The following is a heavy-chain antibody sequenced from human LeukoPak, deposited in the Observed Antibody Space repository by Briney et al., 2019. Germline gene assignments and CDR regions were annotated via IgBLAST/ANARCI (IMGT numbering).Heavy chain of an antibody. J-gene: IGHJ4*02. CDR1: GDSISNNH. Sequence: KPSETLSLTCTVSGDSISNNHWSWIRQPPGKGLECIGYISYTGSTNYNPSLKSRLTTSVDTSKNHFSLTLTSVTAAHTALYYCARHIYPDGSPFDSWGQGTLVTVSS. D-gene: IGHD3-10*01. CDR2: ISYTGST. CDR3: ARHIYPDGSPFDS. V-gene: IGHV4-59*08.